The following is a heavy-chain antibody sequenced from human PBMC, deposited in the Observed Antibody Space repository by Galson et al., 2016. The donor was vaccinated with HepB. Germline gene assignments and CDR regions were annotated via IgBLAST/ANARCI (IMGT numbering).Heavy chain of an antibody. CDR2: INHSGNT. Sequence: SETLSLTCVVYGGSFSGYYWSWIRQSPGKGLEWIGEINHSGNTNYNPSLKSRVTISVDTSKNQFSLKLSSVTAADTAVYYCASVTMAREVGGSYGMDVWGQGTTVTVSS. CDR1: GGSFSGYY. J-gene: IGHJ6*02. V-gene: IGHV4-34*01. CDR3: ASVTMAREVGGSYGMDV. D-gene: IGHD3-10*01.